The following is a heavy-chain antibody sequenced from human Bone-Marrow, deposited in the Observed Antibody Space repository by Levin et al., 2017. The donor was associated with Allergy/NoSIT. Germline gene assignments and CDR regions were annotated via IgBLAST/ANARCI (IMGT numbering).Heavy chain of an antibody. V-gene: IGHV3-30*18. CDR3: AQGPPFDY. CDR1: GFTFSNYD. CDR2: ISEDGRNK. Sequence: SLKISCAASGFTFSNYDIHWVRQAPGKGLAWVAGISEDGRNKYYADSVKGRFTISRDNSKKTLYLEMNSLRPEDTAVYYCAQGPPFDYWGRGTLVTVSS. J-gene: IGHJ4*02.